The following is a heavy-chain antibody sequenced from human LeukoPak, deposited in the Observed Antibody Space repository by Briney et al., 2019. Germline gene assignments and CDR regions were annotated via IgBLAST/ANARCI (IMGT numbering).Heavy chain of an antibody. CDR1: SGSFSGYY. CDR3: ARDPYCGGDCYSYYFDY. CDR2: INHSGST. V-gene: IGHV4-34*01. Sequence: SETLSLTCAVYSGSFSGYYWSWIRQPPGKGLEWIGEINHSGSTNYNPSLKSRVTISVDTSKNQFSLKLSSVTAADTAVYYCARDPYCGGDCYSYYFDYWGQGTLVTVSS. D-gene: IGHD2-21*02. J-gene: IGHJ4*02.